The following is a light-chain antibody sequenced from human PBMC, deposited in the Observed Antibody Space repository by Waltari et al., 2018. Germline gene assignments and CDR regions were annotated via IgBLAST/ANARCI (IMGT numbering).Light chain of an antibody. CDR3: CSYAGSSSHV. J-gene: IGLJ1*01. Sequence: QSVLTQPASVSGSPGQSLTIPCTGTSSDVGRYTLVSWYQQHPGKAPKLMIYEGSKRPSGVSNRFSGSKSGNTASLTISGLQAEDEADYYCCSYAGSSSHVFGTGTKVTVL. CDR1: SSDVGRYTL. CDR2: EGS. V-gene: IGLV2-23*01.